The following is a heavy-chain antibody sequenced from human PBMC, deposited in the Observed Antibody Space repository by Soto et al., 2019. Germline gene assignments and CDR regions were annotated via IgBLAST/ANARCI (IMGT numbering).Heavy chain of an antibody. CDR3: ARLGGYYQAFDQ. Sequence: QVQLQESDPGLVKPSETLSLTCTVSGGSISSYYGGWFRQPPGKGLEWIGYIYYSGSTTYHPSLKSRVTISVDTSKNQFSLNLSSVTAADTAVYYCARLGGYYQAFDQWGQGSLVTVSS. CDR1: GGSISSYY. J-gene: IGHJ4*02. D-gene: IGHD3-22*01. V-gene: IGHV4-59*08. CDR2: IYYSGST.